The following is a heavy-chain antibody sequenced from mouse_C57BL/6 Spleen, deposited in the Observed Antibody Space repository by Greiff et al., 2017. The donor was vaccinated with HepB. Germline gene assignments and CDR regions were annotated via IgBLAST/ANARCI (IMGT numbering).Heavy chain of an antibody. V-gene: IGHV1-54*01. D-gene: IGHD2-3*01. J-gene: IGHJ3*01. CDR1: GYAFTNYL. CDR3: AREGYYEFAY. CDR2: INPGSGGT. Sequence: QVQLQQSGAELVRPGTSVKVSCKASGYAFTNYLIEWVKQRPGQGLEWIGVINPGSGGTNYNEKFKGKATLTADKSSSTAYMQLSCLTSEDSAVYFCAREGYYEFAYWGQGTLVTVSA.